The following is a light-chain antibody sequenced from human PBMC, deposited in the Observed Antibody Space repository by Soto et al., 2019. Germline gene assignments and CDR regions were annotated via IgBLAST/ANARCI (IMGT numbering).Light chain of an antibody. CDR3: SSYTGGSTLV. J-gene: IGLJ3*02. CDR1: SSDVGGYNY. CDR2: EVT. V-gene: IGLV2-14*01. Sequence: QSALTQPASVSGSPGQSITISCTGTSSDVGGYNYVAWYQQHPGKAPKLMIFEVTYRPSGVSNRFSGSKSGNTASLTISGRQAEDEADYYCSSYTGGSTLVFGGGTKLTVL.